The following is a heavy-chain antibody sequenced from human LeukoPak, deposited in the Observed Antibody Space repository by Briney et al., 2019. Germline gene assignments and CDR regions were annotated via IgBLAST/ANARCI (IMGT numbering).Heavy chain of an antibody. D-gene: IGHD6-19*01. Sequence: SVKVSCKASGYTFTSYGINWVRQATGQGLEWMGGIIPIFGTANYAQKFQGRVTITADESTSTAYMELSSLRSGDTAVYYCARGRMAGTYVFDYWGQGTLVTVSS. CDR2: IIPIFGTA. J-gene: IGHJ4*02. V-gene: IGHV1-69*13. CDR3: ARGRMAGTYVFDY. CDR1: GYTFTSYG.